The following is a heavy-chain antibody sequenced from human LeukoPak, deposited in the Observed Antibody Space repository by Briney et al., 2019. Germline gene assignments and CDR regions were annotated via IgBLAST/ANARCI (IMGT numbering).Heavy chain of an antibody. V-gene: IGHV1-2*06. CDR3: ARDGRQWLVDYYYYYYMDV. Sequence: ASVKVSCKASGYTFIGYYMHWVRQAPGQGLEWMGRINPNSGGTNYAQKFQGRVIMTRDTSISTAYMELIILTSDDAAMYYCARDGRQWLVDYYYYYYMDVWGKGTTVTVSS. CDR2: INPNSGGT. J-gene: IGHJ6*03. D-gene: IGHD6-19*01. CDR1: GYTFIGYY.